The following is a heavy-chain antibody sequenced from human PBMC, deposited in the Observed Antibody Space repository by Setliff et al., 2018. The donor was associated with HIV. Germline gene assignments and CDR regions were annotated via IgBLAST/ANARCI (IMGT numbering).Heavy chain of an antibody. CDR1: GFMFSSYG. D-gene: IGHD1-1*01. CDR3: ASARIPTGGTSTSFDF. Sequence: GGSLRLSCAASGFMFSSYGMHWVRQAPGKGLEWVAVIWYDGSNKYYADSVKGRFTISRDNSKNTLYLQLNSLRPDDTGVYYCASARIPTGGTSTSFDFWGQGALVTVSS. V-gene: IGHV3-33*01. CDR2: IWYDGSNK. J-gene: IGHJ4*02.